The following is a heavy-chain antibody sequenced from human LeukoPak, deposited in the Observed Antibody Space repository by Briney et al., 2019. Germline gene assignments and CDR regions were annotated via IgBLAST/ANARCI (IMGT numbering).Heavy chain of an antibody. CDR1: GFTFNTFA. Sequence: GGSLRLSCAASGFTFNTFAMNWVRQAPGKGLEWVSSISGNGGSAYYADSVKGRFTISRDNSRSSVYLQMNSLGAEDTAIYYCAKDLLGYSRPIDSWGRGTLVTVSS. CDR2: ISGNGGSA. J-gene: IGHJ4*02. CDR3: AKDLLGYSRPIDS. D-gene: IGHD2-15*01. V-gene: IGHV3-23*01.